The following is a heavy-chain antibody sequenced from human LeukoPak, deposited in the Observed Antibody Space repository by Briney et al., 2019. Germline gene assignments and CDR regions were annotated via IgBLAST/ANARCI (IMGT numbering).Heavy chain of an antibody. J-gene: IGHJ4*02. CDR3: ARGAMTTTSTFDY. CDR2: IYYSGST. D-gene: IGHD5-24*01. Sequence: PSETLSLTCSVSGGSISSNNYWGWIRQPPGKGLEWIGSIYYSGSTNYNPSLKSRVTLSVDTSKNQFSLKLSSVTAADTAVYYCARGAMTTTSTFDYWGQGTLVTVSS. V-gene: IGHV4-39*07. CDR1: GGSISSNNY.